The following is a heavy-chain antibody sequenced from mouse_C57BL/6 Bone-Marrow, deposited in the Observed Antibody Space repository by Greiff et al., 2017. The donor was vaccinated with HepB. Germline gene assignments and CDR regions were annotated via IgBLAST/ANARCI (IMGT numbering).Heavy chain of an antibody. Sequence: EVKVVESGGGLVKPGGSLKLSCAASGFTFSDYGMHWVRQAPEKGLEWVAYISSGSSTIYYADTVKGRFTISRDNAKNTLFLQMTSLRSEDTAMYYCAREGYLYFDYWGQGTTLTVSS. V-gene: IGHV5-17*01. CDR2: ISSGSSTI. J-gene: IGHJ2*01. CDR3: AREGYLYFDY. CDR1: GFTFSDYG.